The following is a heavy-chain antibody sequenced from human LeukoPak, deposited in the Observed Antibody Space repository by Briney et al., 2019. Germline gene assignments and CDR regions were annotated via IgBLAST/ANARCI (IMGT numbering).Heavy chain of an antibody. CDR1: GFTFSGYG. Sequence: GRSLRLSCAASGFTFSGYGMHWIRQAPGKGLEWVAFIQYDGSNKYYADSVKGRFTISRDNSKNTLYLQMNSLRAEDTAVYYCASPRGSSGYYFDYWGQGTLVTVSS. CDR2: IQYDGSNK. J-gene: IGHJ4*02. D-gene: IGHD3-22*01. CDR3: ASPRGSSGYYFDY. V-gene: IGHV3-30*02.